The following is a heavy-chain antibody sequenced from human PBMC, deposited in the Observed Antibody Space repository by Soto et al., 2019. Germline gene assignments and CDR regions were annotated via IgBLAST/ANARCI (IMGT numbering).Heavy chain of an antibody. Sequence: PSETLSLTCAVYGGSFSGYYWSWIRQPPGKGLEWIGEINHSGSTNYNPSLKSRVTISVDTSKNQFSPKLSSVTAADTAVYYCARVRAARPSHRHMDVWGKGTTVTVSS. J-gene: IGHJ6*03. V-gene: IGHV4-34*01. D-gene: IGHD6-6*01. CDR1: GGSFSGYY. CDR2: INHSGST. CDR3: ARVRAARPSHRHMDV.